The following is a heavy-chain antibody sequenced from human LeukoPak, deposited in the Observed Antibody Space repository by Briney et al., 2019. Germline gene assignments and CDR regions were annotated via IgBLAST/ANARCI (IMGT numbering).Heavy chain of an antibody. CDR1: GGTFGDSDYA. J-gene: IGHJ4*02. Sequence: SVKVSCKDSGGTFGDSDYAVSWVRQAPGQGLEWVGRIIPILGIANYAQKFQGRVTITAGKSTSTAYMELSSLKSEDTAVYYCARNLRLAAGTDYFGYWGQGTLVTVSS. CDR2: IIPILGIA. V-gene: IGHV1-69*04. D-gene: IGHD6-13*01. CDR3: ARNLRLAAGTDYFGY.